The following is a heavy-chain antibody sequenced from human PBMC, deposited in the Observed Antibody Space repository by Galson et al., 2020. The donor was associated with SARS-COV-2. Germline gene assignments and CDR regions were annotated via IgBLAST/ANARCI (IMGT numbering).Heavy chain of an antibody. V-gene: IGHV3-74*01. J-gene: IGHJ4*02. Sequence: AGSLRLSCAVSGYTFSSYWMHWVRRPPGKGRVWVSGIYSEGSSTSYADSVKGRFTISGDNAKNTLYLQMNSLRAEDTAVYYCARGDMGKDYFDYWGQGTLVTVSS. CDR1: GYTFSSYW. CDR3: ARGDMGKDYFDY. CDR2: IYSEGSST. D-gene: IGHD7-27*01.